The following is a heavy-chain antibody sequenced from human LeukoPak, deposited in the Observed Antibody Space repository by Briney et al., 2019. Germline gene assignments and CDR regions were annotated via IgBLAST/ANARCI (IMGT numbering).Heavy chain of an antibody. J-gene: IGHJ4*02. D-gene: IGHD3-10*01. V-gene: IGHV1-2*02. CDR2: INPNSGGT. CDR3: ARAVRVETDY. Sequence: ASVKVSCKASGYTFTSYGISWVRQAPGQGLEWMGWINPNSGGTNYAQKFQGRVTMTRDTSISTAYMELSRLRSDDTAVYYCARAVRVETDYWGQGTLVTVSS. CDR1: GYTFTSYG.